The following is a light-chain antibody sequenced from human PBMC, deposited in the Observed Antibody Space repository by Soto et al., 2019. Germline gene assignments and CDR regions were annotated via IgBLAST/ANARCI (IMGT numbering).Light chain of an antibody. J-gene: IGLJ1*01. CDR1: SSDVGDYDY. CDR3: SSYTSRRTQV. Sequence: QSVLTQPASVSASPGQSITISCTGTSSDVGDYDYVSWYQQHPGKAPKLMIYEVTNRPSGVSNRFSGSKSGNTASLTISGLQAEDEADYYCSSYTSRRTQVFXTGTKVTVL. CDR2: EVT. V-gene: IGLV2-14*01.